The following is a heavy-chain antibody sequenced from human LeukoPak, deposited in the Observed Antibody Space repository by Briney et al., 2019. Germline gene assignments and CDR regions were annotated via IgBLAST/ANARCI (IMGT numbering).Heavy chain of an antibody. CDR3: ARVYDSSGYPFDY. J-gene: IGHJ4*02. D-gene: IGHD3-22*01. Sequence: SETLSLTCAVYGGSFSGYYWSWIRQPPGKGLEWIGEINHSGSTNYNPSLESRVTISVDTSKNQFSLKLSSVTAADTAVYYCARVYDSSGYPFDYWGQGTLVTVSS. CDR1: GGSFSGYY. V-gene: IGHV4-34*01. CDR2: INHSGST.